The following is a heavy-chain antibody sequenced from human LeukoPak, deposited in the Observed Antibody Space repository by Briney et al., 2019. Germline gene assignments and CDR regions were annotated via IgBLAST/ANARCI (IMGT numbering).Heavy chain of an antibody. CDR1: GFTFSDYY. Sequence: GGSPRLSCAASGFTFSDYYMSWIRQAPGKGLEWVSYISSSGSTRYYADSVKGRFTISRDNAKNSLYLQMNSLRAEDTAVYYCASPLFVVINGLYGMDVWGQGTTVTVSS. CDR3: ASPLFVVINGLYGMDV. CDR2: ISSSGSTR. V-gene: IGHV3-11*01. D-gene: IGHD3-22*01. J-gene: IGHJ6*02.